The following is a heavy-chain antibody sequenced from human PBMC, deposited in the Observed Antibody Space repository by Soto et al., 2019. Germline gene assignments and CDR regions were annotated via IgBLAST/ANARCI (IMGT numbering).Heavy chain of an antibody. V-gene: IGHV1-18*01. CDR1: GYAFTTYG. D-gene: IGHD1-1*01. J-gene: IGHJ4*02. Sequence: QVHLVQSGAEVKKPGASVKVSCKGSGYAFTTYGITWVRQAPGQGLEWMGWISAHNGNTNYAQKLQGRVTVTSDTSTSTAYMELRSLRSDATAVYYCARGRYGDYWGQGALVTVSS. CDR3: ARGRYGDY. CDR2: ISAHNGNT.